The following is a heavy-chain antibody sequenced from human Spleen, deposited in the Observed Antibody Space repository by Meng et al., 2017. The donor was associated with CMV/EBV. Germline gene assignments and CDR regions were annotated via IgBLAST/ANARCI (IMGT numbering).Heavy chain of an antibody. V-gene: IGHV3-30*04. D-gene: IGHD3-22*01. CDR2: MLHDGSTK. Sequence: GESLKISCAASGFTFNSYPMHWVRQAPGKGLEWVAVMLHDGSTKYYADSVKGRFTISRDNSRNTMYLQMHSLGVEDTAVYYCARDLRGPNYYDSTGYFDYWGQGIRVTVSS. CDR1: GFTFNSYP. CDR3: ARDLRGPNYYDSTGYFDY. J-gene: IGHJ4*02.